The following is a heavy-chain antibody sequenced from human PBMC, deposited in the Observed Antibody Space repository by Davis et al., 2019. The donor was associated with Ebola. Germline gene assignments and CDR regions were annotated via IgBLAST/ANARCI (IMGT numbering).Heavy chain of an antibody. CDR3: ARGHTTVTTQYYFDY. V-gene: IGHV4-34*01. Sequence: MPSETLSLTCAVYGGSFSGYYWSWIRQPPGKGLEWIGEINHSGSTNYNPSLKSRVTISVDTSKNQFSLKLSSVTAADTAVYYCARGHTTVTTQYYFDYWGQGTLVTVSS. J-gene: IGHJ4*02. CDR1: GGSFSGYY. D-gene: IGHD4-17*01. CDR2: INHSGST.